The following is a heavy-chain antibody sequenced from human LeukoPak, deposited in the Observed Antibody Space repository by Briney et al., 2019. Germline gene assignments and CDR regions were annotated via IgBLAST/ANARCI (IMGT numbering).Heavy chain of an antibody. CDR2: ISSSSTI. D-gene: IGHD3-9*01. J-gene: IGHJ5*02. Sequence: GGSLRLSCAASGFTFSSYSMNWVRQAPGKGLEWVSYISSSSTIYYADSVKGRFTISRDNAKNSLYLQMNSLRAEDTAVYYCAREGSDYDILTGYYRDNWFDPWGQGTLVTVSS. CDR1: GFTFSSYS. V-gene: IGHV3-48*01. CDR3: AREGSDYDILTGYYRDNWFDP.